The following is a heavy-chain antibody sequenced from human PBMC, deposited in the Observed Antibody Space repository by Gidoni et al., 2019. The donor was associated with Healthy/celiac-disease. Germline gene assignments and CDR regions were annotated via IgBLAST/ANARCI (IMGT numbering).Heavy chain of an antibody. J-gene: IGHJ4*02. CDR2: IIPILGIA. Sequence: VQLVQSGAEVKKPGSSVKVSCKASGGTFSSYAISWVRQAPGQGLEWMGRIIPILGIANYAQKFQGRVTITADKSTSTAYMELSSLRSEDTAEYYCAITGGSYYDSSTFDYWGQGTLVTVSS. D-gene: IGHD3-22*01. CDR3: AITGGSYYDSSTFDY. V-gene: IGHV1-69*04. CDR1: GGTFSSYA.